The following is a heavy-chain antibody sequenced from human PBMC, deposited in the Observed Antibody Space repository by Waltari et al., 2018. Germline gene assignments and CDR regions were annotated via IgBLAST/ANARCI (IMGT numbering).Heavy chain of an antibody. CDR1: GYTFTDYY. CDR3: AISGGLLYRGDAFDI. V-gene: IGHV1-69-2*01. CDR2: VDPENGEP. J-gene: IGHJ3*02. Sequence: EVQLVQSGAEVKKPGATVKISCKVSGYTFTDYYMHWVQQAPGKGLEWMGLVDPENGEPVDAEKFQGRVTITAEPSTDTAYMELSSLRSEDTAVYYCAISGGLLYRGDAFDIWGQGTMVTVSS. D-gene: IGHD3-16*01.